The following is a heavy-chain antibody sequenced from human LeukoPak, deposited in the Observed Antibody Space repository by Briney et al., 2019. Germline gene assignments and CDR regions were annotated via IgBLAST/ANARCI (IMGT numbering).Heavy chain of an antibody. J-gene: IGHJ4*02. CDR2: ISSSSSYI. Sequence: GGSLRLSCAASGFTFSSYSMNWVRQAPGKGLEWVSSISSSSSYIYYADSVKGRFTISRDNAKNSLYLQMNSLRAEDTAVYYCARGGGGGYCSGGSCYFDYWGQGTLVTVSS. D-gene: IGHD2-15*01. CDR1: GFTFSSYS. CDR3: ARGGGGGYCSGGSCYFDY. V-gene: IGHV3-21*01.